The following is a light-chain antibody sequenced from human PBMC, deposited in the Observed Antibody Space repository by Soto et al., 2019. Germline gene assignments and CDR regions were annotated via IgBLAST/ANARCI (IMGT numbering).Light chain of an antibody. CDR2: EGT. V-gene: IGLV2-23*01. J-gene: IGLJ3*02. Sequence: QSALTQPASVSGSPGQSLTISCTGSSTDVGNSKFVSWYQLHPGQAPKLMIYEGTKRPSGTSNRFSGSYSGNTASLTISGLQTEDAADYYCCSHAGTYTLVFGGGTKLTVL. CDR3: CSHAGTYTLV. CDR1: STDVGNSKF.